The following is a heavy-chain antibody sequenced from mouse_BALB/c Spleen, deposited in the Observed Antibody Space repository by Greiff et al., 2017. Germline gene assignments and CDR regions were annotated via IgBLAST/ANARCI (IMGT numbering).Heavy chain of an antibody. Sequence: DVHLVESGGGLVQPGGSRKLSCAASGFTFSSFGMHWVRQAPEKGLEWVAYISSGSSTIYYADTVKGRFTISRDNPKNTLFLQMTSLRSEDTAMYYCARSYDGGSFNYWGQGTTLTVSS. CDR2: ISSGSSTI. CDR3: ARSYDGGSFNY. V-gene: IGHV5-17*02. J-gene: IGHJ2*01. CDR1: GFTFSSFG. D-gene: IGHD2-3*01.